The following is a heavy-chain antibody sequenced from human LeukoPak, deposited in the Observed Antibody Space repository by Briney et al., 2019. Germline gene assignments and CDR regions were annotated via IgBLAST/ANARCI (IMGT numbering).Heavy chain of an antibody. CDR1: GDSVSSTY. D-gene: IGHD3-3*01. Sequence: PSETLSLTCSVSGDSVSSTYWSWVRQPPGKGLEWIAYGHHSERSNYNPSLKSRVTISVDTSKNQFSLKLSSVTAADTAVYYCARRRRDFWSGYYEAWFDPWGQGTLVTVSS. J-gene: IGHJ5*02. CDR2: GHHSERS. V-gene: IGHV4-59*02. CDR3: ARRRRDFWSGYYEAWFDP.